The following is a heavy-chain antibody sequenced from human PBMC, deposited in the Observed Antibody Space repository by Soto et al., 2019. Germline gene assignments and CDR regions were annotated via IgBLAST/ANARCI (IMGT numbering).Heavy chain of an antibody. Sequence: QVQLLESGGGVVQPGTSLRLSCAASGFDFIASAIHWARQVQGKGRDWVAVTSYDGSNTYYADSVRGRFTISRDNSKSTLFLQLNSLRPEDTSIYFCARDTRYSSGYYDYWGQGTLVTVSS. V-gene: IGHV3-30-3*01. CDR3: ARDTRYSSGYYDY. CDR1: GFDFIASA. J-gene: IGHJ4*02. D-gene: IGHD2-15*01. CDR2: TSYDGSNT.